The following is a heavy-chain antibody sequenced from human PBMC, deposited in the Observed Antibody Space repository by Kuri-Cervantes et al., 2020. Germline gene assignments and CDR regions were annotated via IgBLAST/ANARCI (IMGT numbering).Heavy chain of an antibody. V-gene: IGHV2-5*01. D-gene: IGHD4-17*01. CDR1: GFSLTTSGVG. J-gene: IGHJ4*02. Sequence: SGPTLVKPTQTLTLTCSFSGFSLTTSGVGVGWIRQPPGKALEWLAHIFSNDEKSYSTSLRSRLTISKDTSKSQVVLTMTNMDPVDTATYYCAHIFYGDYVFFDYWGQGTLVTVSS. CDR2: IFSNDEK. CDR3: AHIFYGDYVFFDY.